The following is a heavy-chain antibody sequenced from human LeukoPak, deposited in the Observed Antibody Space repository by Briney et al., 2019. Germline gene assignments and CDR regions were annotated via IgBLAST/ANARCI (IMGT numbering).Heavy chain of an antibody. V-gene: IGHV6-1*01. CDR3: ARATREYYDSSGYYYGSSPFDY. CDR2: TYYRSKWYN. D-gene: IGHD3-22*01. CDR1: GDSVSSNSAA. Sequence: SQTLSLTCAISGDSVSSNSAAWNWIRQSPSRGLEWLGRTYYRSKWYNDYAVSVKSRITINPDTSKNQFPLQLNSVTPEDTAVYYCARATREYYDSSGYYYGSSPFDYWGQGTLVTVSS. J-gene: IGHJ4*02.